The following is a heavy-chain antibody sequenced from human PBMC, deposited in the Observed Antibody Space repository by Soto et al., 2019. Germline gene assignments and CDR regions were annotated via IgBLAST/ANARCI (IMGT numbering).Heavy chain of an antibody. CDR1: GGTFSSYT. J-gene: IGHJ5*02. CDR2: IIPILGIA. CDR3: AVQVASSGWYPFDP. D-gene: IGHD6-19*01. Sequence: GASVKVSCKASGGTFSSYTISWVRQAPGQGLEWMGRIIPILGIANYAQKFQGRVTITADKSTSTTYMELSSLRSEDTAVYYCAVQVASSGWYPFDPWGQGTLVTVSS. V-gene: IGHV1-69*02.